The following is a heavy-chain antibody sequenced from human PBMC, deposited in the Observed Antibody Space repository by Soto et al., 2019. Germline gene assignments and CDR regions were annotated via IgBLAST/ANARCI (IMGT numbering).Heavy chain of an antibody. V-gene: IGHV1-46*03. CDR3: VRVLGYCSGGSCYGGFGY. CDR2: INPSGGGT. D-gene: IGHD2-15*01. Sequence: ASVKVSCKASVYTFTSYYMHWVRQAPGQGLEWMGIINPSGGGTTYAQKFQGTVTMTRDTSTSTVYMELSSLTSEDTAVYYCVRVLGYCSGGSCYGGFGYWGQGTLVTVSS. J-gene: IGHJ4*02. CDR1: VYTFTSYY.